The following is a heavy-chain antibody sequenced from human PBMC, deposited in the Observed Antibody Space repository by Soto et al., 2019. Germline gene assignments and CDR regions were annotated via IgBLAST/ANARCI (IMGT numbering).Heavy chain of an antibody. CDR2: SRNKARSYST. Sequence: EVQLVESGGGLVQPGGSLTLSCAVSGLTFGDHYMEWVRQAPGKGLEWVARSRNKARSYSTDFAASAKGRFTISRDESKNSLNLQMTSLMTEDTAVYYCSILEGAWGQGTLVTVSS. D-gene: IGHD2-21*01. V-gene: IGHV3-72*01. J-gene: IGHJ5*02. CDR1: GLTFGDHY. CDR3: SILEGA.